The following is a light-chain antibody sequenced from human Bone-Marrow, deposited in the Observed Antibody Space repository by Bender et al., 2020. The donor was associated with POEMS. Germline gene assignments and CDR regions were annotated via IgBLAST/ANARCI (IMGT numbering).Light chain of an antibody. J-gene: IGLJ1*01. CDR3: CSFAVLGV. V-gene: IGLV2-23*02. CDR2: DVS. Sequence: QSALTQPASVSGSPGQSISISCTGTSSDFGSLDFVSWYQHHPGEAPKVIIYDVSHRPSRVSNRFSGSKSDNRASLTISGLQTEDEADYYCCSFAVLGVFGTGTKVTVL. CDR1: SSDFGSLDF.